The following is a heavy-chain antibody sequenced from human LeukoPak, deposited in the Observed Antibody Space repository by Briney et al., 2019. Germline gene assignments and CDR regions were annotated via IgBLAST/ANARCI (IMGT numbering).Heavy chain of an antibody. V-gene: IGHV1-46*01. D-gene: IGHD5-24*01. CDR3: ARDNSVRDEAWWFNP. CDR1: GYTFTSNY. J-gene: IGHJ5*02. Sequence: ASVKVSCKAFGYTFTSNYMHWVRHAPGQGPEWMGVISPSGGSTTSAQKFQGRVTLNRDMSTSTDYLELSSLRSEDTAVYYCARDNSVRDEAWWFNPWGQGTLVTVSS. CDR2: ISPSGGST.